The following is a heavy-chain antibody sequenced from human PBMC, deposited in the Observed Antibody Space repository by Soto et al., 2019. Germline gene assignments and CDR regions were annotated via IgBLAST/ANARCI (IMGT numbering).Heavy chain of an antibody. V-gene: IGHV3-33*01. CDR2: IWYDGSNT. CDR3: ARRYGYYFDY. D-gene: IGHD3-9*01. Sequence: HPGGSLRLSCAASGFSFSTYAMHWVRQAPGKGLEWVGVIWYDGSNTYYVDSVKGRFTISRDNAKDSLYLQMNSLRAEDTAVYYCARRYGYYFDYWGQGTLVPVSP. CDR1: GFSFSTYA. J-gene: IGHJ4*02.